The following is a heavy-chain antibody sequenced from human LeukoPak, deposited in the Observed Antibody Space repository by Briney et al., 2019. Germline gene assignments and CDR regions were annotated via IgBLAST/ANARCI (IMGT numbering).Heavy chain of an antibody. CDR2: IIPIFGTA. CDR3: ARAPPYSSGYYYWFDP. D-gene: IGHD3-22*01. J-gene: IGHJ5*02. V-gene: IGHV1-69*06. Sequence: SVKVSCKASGGTFSSYAISWVRQAPGQGLEWMGGIIPIFGTANYAQKFQGRVTITADKSTSTAYMELSSLRSEDTAVYYCARAPPYSSGYYYWFDPWGQGTLVTVSS. CDR1: GGTFSSYA.